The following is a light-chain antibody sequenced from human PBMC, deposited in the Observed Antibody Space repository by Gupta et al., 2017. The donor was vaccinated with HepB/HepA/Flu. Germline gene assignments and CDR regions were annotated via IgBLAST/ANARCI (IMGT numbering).Light chain of an antibody. CDR3: QQYYTTPLT. CDR1: QGVLYSSNNKNY. CDR2: WAS. Sequence: DIVMTQSADSLAVSLGERATINCKSSQGVLYSSNNKNYLAWYQQKPGQPPKLLIYWASTREFGVPDRFSGSGSGTDFTLTISSLQTEDVAVYYCQQYYTTPLTFGGGTKVEIK. J-gene: IGKJ4*01. V-gene: IGKV4-1*01.